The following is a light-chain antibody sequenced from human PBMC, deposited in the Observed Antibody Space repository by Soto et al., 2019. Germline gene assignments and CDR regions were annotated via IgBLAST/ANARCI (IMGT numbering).Light chain of an antibody. J-gene: IGKJ4*01. CDR1: QSVSSSY. V-gene: IGKV3-20*01. Sequence: DIVVTQSPGTLSLSPGERATLSCRASQSVSSSYLAWYQQKPGQAPRLLIYGASIRYTGIPDRFSGSGSGTDFTLTISRVEPEDFAVYYCQQYGSAPLTFGGGNKVEIK. CDR2: GAS. CDR3: QQYGSAPLT.